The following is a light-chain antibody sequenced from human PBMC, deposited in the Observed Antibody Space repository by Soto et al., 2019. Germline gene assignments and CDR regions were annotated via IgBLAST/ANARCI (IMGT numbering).Light chain of an antibody. J-gene: IGLJ3*02. CDR2: GNS. Sequence: QSVLTQPPSVSWAPGQRVTISCTGRSSNIGAGYDVHWYQQLPGTAPKLLIYGNSNRPSGVPDRFSGSKSGTSASLAITGLQAEDEADYYCQSYDSRLSGWVFGGGTQLTVL. V-gene: IGLV1-40*01. CDR1: SSNIGAGYD. CDR3: QSYDSRLSGWV.